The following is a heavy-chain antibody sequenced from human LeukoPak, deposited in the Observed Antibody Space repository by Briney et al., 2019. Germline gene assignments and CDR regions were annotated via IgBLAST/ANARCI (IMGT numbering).Heavy chain of an antibody. J-gene: IGHJ4*02. Sequence: GGSLRLSCAASGFTVSSNYMSWVRQAPGKGLEWVSVIYSGGSTYYADSVKGRFTISRDNSKNTLYLQMNSLRAEDTAVYYCARSDVGYGVLRPDYWGQGTLVTVSS. CDR1: GFTVSSNY. V-gene: IGHV3-53*01. CDR3: ARSDVGYGVLRPDY. D-gene: IGHD4-17*01. CDR2: IYSGGST.